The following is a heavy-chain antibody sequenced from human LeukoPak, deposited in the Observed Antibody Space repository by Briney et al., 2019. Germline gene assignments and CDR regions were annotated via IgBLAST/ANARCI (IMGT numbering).Heavy chain of an antibody. CDR3: ARGGSWGFDY. CDR2: IDSSNSPI. D-gene: IGHD2-15*01. Sequence: PGGSLRLSCAASGLTFSTYNMNWVRQAPGKGLEWVSYIDSSNSPIYCADSVKGRFTISRDNGKNSLYLQMNSLRDEDTAVYYCARGGSWGFDYWGQGTLVTASS. CDR1: GLTFSTYN. V-gene: IGHV3-48*02. J-gene: IGHJ4*02.